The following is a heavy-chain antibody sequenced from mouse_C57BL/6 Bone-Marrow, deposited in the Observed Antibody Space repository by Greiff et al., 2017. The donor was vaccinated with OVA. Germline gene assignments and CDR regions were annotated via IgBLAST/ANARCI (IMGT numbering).Heavy chain of an antibody. CDR2: IYPRSGNT. CDR3: ARTSLAMDYY. J-gene: IGHJ4*01. V-gene: IGHV1-81*01. CDR1: GYTFTSYG. D-gene: IGHD1-1*02. Sequence: VQLQQSGAELARPGASVKLSCKASGYTFTSYGISWVKQRTGQGLEWIGEIYPRSGNTYYNEKFKGKAPLTTDKSSSTAYMDFRSLTSEDSAVYYCARTSLAMDYYWGQGTSVTVSS.